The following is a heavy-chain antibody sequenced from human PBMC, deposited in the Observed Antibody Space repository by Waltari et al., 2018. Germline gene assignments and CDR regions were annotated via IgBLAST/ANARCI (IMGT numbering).Heavy chain of an antibody. D-gene: IGHD2-2*01. CDR3: ARSSGYCSSTSCPPTTWYYYGMDV. CDR1: GGTFSSYA. Sequence: QVQLVQSGAEVKKPGSSVKVSCKASGGTFSSYAISWVRQAPGQGLEWIGGIIPSFGTANYAQKFQGRVTITADESTSTAYMELSSLRSEDTAVYYCARSSGYCSSTSCPPTTWYYYGMDVWGQGTTVTVSS. CDR2: IIPSFGTA. J-gene: IGHJ6*02. V-gene: IGHV1-69*01.